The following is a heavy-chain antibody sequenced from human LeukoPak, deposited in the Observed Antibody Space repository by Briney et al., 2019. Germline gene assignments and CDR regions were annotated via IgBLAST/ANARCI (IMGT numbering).Heavy chain of an antibody. D-gene: IGHD6-13*01. V-gene: IGHV3-7*01. CDR1: GFTFSSRDW. J-gene: IGHJ3*01. CDR2: IKQDGSEK. CDR3: ARRYSSSWFKPFDL. Sequence: GGSLRLSCVASGFTFSSRDWMTWVRQAPGKGLEWVANIKQDGSEKNYVDSVKGRFTIARDDAKNSLYLQMNSLRDEETAVYYCARRYSSSWFKPFDLWGQGTMVTVSS.